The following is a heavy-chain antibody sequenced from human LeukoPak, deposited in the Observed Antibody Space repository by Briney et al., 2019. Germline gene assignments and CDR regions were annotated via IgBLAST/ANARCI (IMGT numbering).Heavy chain of an antibody. CDR1: GFTFSSYW. V-gene: IGHV3-74*01. J-gene: IGHJ5*02. CDR2: INTDGSST. D-gene: IGHD2-21*02. CDR3: ARDLAYCGGDCYPGWFDP. Sequence: GGSLRLSCAASGFTFSSYWMCWVRQAPGKGLVWVSRINTDGSSTNYADSVKGRFTISRDNAKNTLYLQMNSLRAEDTAVYYCARDLAYCGGDCYPGWFDPWGQGTLVIVSS.